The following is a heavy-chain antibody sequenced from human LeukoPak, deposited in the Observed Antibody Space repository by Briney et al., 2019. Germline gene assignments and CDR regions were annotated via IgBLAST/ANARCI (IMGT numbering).Heavy chain of an antibody. Sequence: SETLSLTCAVYGGSFSGYYWSWIRQPPGKGLEWIGEINHSGSTNYNPSLKSRVTISVDTSKNQFSLKLSSVTAADTAVYYCARSRTPTDFDYWGQGTLDTVSS. CDR3: ARSRTPTDFDY. V-gene: IGHV4-34*01. CDR2: INHSGST. J-gene: IGHJ4*02. CDR1: GGSFSGYY.